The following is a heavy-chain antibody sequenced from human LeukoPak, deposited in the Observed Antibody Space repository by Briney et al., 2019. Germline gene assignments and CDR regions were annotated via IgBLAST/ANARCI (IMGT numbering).Heavy chain of an antibody. D-gene: IGHD3-16*02. V-gene: IGHV1-69*06. CDR3: AREGITFGGVIVSGAFDI. CDR2: IIPIFGTA. Sequence: SVKVSCKASGYTFTNYGISWVRQAPGQGLEWMGGIIPIFGTANYAQKFQGRVTITADKSTSTAYMELSSLRSEDTAVYYCAREGITFGGVIVSGAFDIWGQGTMVTVSS. CDR1: GYTFTNYG. J-gene: IGHJ3*02.